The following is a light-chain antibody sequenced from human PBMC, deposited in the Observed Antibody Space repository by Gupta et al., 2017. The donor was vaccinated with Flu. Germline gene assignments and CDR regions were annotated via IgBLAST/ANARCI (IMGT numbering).Light chain of an antibody. CDR2: REN. Sequence: HTASTTCSADKGGDESCCWYQQKPGTDPVLCSERENKRPSGIHERFSGSNSGNTETLTIXEXQAVDEXYYECQDCGSSTDYFVFGGGTKLTVL. CDR3: QDCGSSTDYFV. V-gene: IGLV3-1*01. CDR1: KGGDES. J-gene: IGLJ2*01.